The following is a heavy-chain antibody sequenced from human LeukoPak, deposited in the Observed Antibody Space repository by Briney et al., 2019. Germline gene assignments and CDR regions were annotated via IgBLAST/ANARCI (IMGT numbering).Heavy chain of an antibody. CDR3: AKDLTNLGVADAFDI. V-gene: IGHV1-18*04. Sequence: ASVKVSCKASGYTFTGYYMHWVRQAPGQGLEWMGWISAYNGNTNYAQKLQGRVTMTTDTSTGTAYMELRSLRSDDTDVYYCAKDLTNLGVADAFDIWGQGTMVTVSS. CDR2: ISAYNGNT. D-gene: IGHD3-3*01. CDR1: GYTFTGYY. J-gene: IGHJ3*02.